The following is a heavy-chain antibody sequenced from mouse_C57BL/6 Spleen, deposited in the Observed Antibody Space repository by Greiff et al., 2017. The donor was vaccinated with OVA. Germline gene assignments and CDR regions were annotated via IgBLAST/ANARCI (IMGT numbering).Heavy chain of an antibody. CDR2: INPSSGYT. Sequence: VQLQQSGAELARPGASVKMSCKASGYTFTSYTMHWVKQRPGQGLEWIGYINPSSGYTKYNQKFKDKATLTADKSSSTAYMQLSSLTSEDSAVYYCARLLGGAMDYWGQGTSVTVSS. V-gene: IGHV1-4*01. D-gene: IGHD2-1*01. CDR3: ARLLGGAMDY. J-gene: IGHJ4*01. CDR1: GYTFTSYT.